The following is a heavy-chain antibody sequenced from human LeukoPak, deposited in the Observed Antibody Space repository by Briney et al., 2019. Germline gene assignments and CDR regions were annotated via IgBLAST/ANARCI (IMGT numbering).Heavy chain of an antibody. CDR3: ARARRGQLALDY. D-gene: IGHD6-6*01. J-gene: IGHJ4*02. CDR2: IIPIFGTA. V-gene: IGHV1-69*06. CDR1: GGTFSSYA. Sequence: SVKVSCKASGGTFSSYAISWVRQAPGQGLEWMGGIIPIFGTANYAQKFQGRVTITADKSTSTAYMELSSLRSEYTAVYYCARARRGQLALDYWGQGTLVTVSS.